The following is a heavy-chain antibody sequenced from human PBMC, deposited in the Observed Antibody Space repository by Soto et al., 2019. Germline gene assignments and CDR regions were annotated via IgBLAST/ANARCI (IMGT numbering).Heavy chain of an antibody. J-gene: IGHJ5*02. Sequence: EASVKVSCKASGGTFSSYTISWVRQAPGQGLEWMGRIIPILGIANYAQKFQGRVTITADKSTSTAYMELSSLRSEDTAVYYCARDPGIFVAGNNWFDPWGQGTLVTVSS. D-gene: IGHD1-26*01. CDR2: IIPILGIA. CDR3: ARDPGIFVAGNNWFDP. V-gene: IGHV1-69*04. CDR1: GGTFSSYT.